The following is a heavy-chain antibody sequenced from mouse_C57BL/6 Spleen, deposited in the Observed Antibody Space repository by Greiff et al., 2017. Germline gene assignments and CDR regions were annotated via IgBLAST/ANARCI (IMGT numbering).Heavy chain of an antibody. V-gene: IGHV1-59*01. D-gene: IGHD2-2*01. J-gene: IGHJ3*01. CDR2: IDPSDSYT. Sequence: VQLQQPGAELVRPGTSVKLSCKASGYTFTSYWMHWVKQRPGKGLEWIGVIDPSDSYTNYNQKLKGKATLTVDTSSSTAYMQLSSLTSEDSAVYYCARYRLCLGPWFAYWGQGPLVTVSA. CDR1: GYTFTSYW. CDR3: ARYRLCLGPWFAY.